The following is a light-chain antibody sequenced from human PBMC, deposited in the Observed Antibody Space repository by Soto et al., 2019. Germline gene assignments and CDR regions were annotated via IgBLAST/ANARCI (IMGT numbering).Light chain of an antibody. Sequence: QSALTQPASVSGSPGKSITISCTGTSSDVGNYNYVSWYQQHPGKAPKLMIYDVSNRPSGVSSHFSGSKSGNTASLTISGLQAEDEADYYCSSYTSNRIPIFGGGTKLTVL. V-gene: IGLV2-14*01. J-gene: IGLJ2*01. CDR2: DVS. CDR1: SSDVGNYNY. CDR3: SSYTSNRIPI.